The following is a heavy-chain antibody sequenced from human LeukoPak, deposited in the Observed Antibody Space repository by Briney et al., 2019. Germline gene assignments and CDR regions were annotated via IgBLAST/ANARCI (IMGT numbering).Heavy chain of an antibody. V-gene: IGHV1-2*02. J-gene: IGHJ4*02. CDR2: INPNSGGT. CDR3: ARESIYYDILTGLDY. CDR1: GYTFTSYG. Sequence: ASVKVSCKASGYTFTSYGISWVRQAPGQGLKWMEWINPNSGGTNYAQKFQGRVTMTRDTSISTAYMELSRLRSDDTAVYYCARESIYYDILTGLDYWGQGTLVTVSS. D-gene: IGHD3-9*01.